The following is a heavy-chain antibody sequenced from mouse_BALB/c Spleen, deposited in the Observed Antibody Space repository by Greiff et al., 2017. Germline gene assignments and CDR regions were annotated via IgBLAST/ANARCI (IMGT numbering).Heavy chain of an antibody. CDR3: TTPIYYGYDVFAY. CDR2: IRLKSNNYAT. CDR1: GFTFSNYW. V-gene: IGHV6-6*02. D-gene: IGHD2-2*01. Sequence: EVKVVESGGGLVQPGGSMKLSCVASGFTFSNYWMNWVRQSPEKGLEWVAEIRLKSNNYATHYAESVKGRFTISRDDSKSSVYLQINNLRAEDTGIYYCTTPIYYGYDVFAYWGQGTLVTVSA. J-gene: IGHJ3*01.